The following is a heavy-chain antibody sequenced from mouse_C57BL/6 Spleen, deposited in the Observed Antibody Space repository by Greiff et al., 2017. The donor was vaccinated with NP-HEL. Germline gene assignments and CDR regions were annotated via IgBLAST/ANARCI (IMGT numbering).Heavy chain of an antibody. J-gene: IGHJ1*03. CDR1: GFTFSSYA. V-gene: IGHV5-4*01. CDR2: ISDGSSYT. CDR3: ARDGGDEVVVSYWYFDV. Sequence: EVKLMESGGGLVKPGGSLKLSCAASGFTFSSYAMSWVRQTPEKRLEWVATISDGSSYTYYPDNVKGRFTISRDNAKNTLYLQMSHLKSADTARYYCARDGGDEVVVSYWYFDVWGTGTTVTVSS. D-gene: IGHD1-1*01.